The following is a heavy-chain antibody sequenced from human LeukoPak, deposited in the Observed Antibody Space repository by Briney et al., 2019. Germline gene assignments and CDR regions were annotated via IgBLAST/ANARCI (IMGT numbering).Heavy chain of an antibody. V-gene: IGHV1-18*04. CDR2: ISAYNGNT. J-gene: IGHJ4*02. CDR1: GYSFRNYY. D-gene: IGHD2-21*02. CDR3: ARGVVVVTAIPFDY. Sequence: GASVKVSCEATGYSFRNYYVHWVRQAPGQGLEWMGWISAYNGNTNYAQKFQGRVTMTTDTSTSTAYMELRSLRSDDTAVYYCARGVVVVTAIPFDYWGQGTLVTVSS.